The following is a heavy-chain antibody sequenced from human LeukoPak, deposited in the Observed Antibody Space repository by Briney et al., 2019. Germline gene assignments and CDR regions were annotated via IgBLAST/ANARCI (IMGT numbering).Heavy chain of an antibody. CDR3: ARGRRAQAHKGASDI. V-gene: IGHV3-30-3*01. Sequence: GRSLRLSCAASGFTFSSYAMHWVRQAPGKGLEWVAVISYDGSNKYYADSVEGRFTISRDNSKNTLYLQMNSLRAEDTAVYYCARGRRAQAHKGASDIWGQGTMVTVSS. CDR1: GFTFSSYA. J-gene: IGHJ3*02. CDR2: ISYDGSNK.